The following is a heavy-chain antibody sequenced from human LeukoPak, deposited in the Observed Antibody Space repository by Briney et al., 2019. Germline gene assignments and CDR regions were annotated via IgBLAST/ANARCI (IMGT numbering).Heavy chain of an antibody. D-gene: IGHD5-24*01. CDR1: GLTFRSYW. Sequence: GGSLRLSCAVSGLTFRSYWTSWVRQAPGKGLEWVANINQGGSEKYFVDSVRGRFTVSRDNAKNLLHLQMDTLRADDTAVYYCARERDGRFFDYWGQGTLVTVSS. J-gene: IGHJ4*02. CDR2: INQGGSEK. V-gene: IGHV3-7*01. CDR3: ARERDGRFFDY.